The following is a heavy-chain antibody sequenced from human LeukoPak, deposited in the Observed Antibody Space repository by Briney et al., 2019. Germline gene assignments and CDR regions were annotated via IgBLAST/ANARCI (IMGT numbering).Heavy chain of an antibody. D-gene: IGHD5-18*01. CDR1: GYTLTSYY. CDR2: INPNSGGT. CDR3: ARVSYSYGPLGYFGY. Sequence: GASVKVSCKASGYTLTSYYMHWVRQAPGQGLEWMGWINPNSGGTNYAQKFQGRVTMTRDTSISTAYMELSRLRSDDTAVHYCARVSYSYGPLGYFGYWGQGTLVTVSS. V-gene: IGHV1-2*02. J-gene: IGHJ4*02.